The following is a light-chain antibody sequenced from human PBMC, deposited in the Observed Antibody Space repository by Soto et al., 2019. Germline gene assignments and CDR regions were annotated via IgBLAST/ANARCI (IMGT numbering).Light chain of an antibody. V-gene: IGLV1-44*01. CDR2: NNN. CDR1: SSNIGSNT. Sequence: QSVLTQPPSASGTPGQRVTISCSGSSSNIGSNTVNWYQQLPGTAPKLLIYNNNQRPSGVPDRFSGSKSGTSASLAISGLQSEDEADYYCCSYVAGGTWVFGGGTKVTVL. CDR3: CSYVAGGTWV. J-gene: IGLJ3*02.